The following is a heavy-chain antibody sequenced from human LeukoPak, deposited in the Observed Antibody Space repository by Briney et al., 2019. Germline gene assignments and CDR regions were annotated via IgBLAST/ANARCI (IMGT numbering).Heavy chain of an antibody. CDR1: GLTFSRYA. D-gene: IGHD2-2*02. CDR3: VKYCSSTSCHTRLFDY. J-gene: IGHJ4*02. V-gene: IGHV3-23*01. Sequence: GGSLRLSCAVSGLTFSRYAINWVRQPPGKGLEWVSIISNSGGISVYADSVKGRFTISRDNSKNTLYLQMSSLRAEDTAVYYCVKYCSSTSCHTRLFDYWGQGTLVTVSS. CDR2: ISNSGGIS.